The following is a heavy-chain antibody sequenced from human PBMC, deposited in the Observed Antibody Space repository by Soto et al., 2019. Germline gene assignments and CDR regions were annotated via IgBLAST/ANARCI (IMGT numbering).Heavy chain of an antibody. D-gene: IGHD3-10*01. J-gene: IGHJ6*02. CDR2: INQSGST. V-gene: IGHV4-34*01. Sequence: SETPSLTCAGYCGSFSGYYWSWIRQPPGEGLEWIGEINQSGSTNYNPSLKSRVTISVDTSKKQFSLKLSSVTAAETAVYYCARGYSELWCGELSAGGMDVWGQGTTVTVSS. CDR3: ARGYSELWCGELSAGGMDV. CDR1: CGSFSGYY.